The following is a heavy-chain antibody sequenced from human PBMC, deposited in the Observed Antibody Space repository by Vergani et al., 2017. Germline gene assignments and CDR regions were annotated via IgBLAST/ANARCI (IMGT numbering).Heavy chain of an antibody. CDR2: MYHSGST. J-gene: IGHJ5*02. CDR3: GRVADFYGLGSRLLDL. V-gene: IGHV4-59*01. D-gene: IGHD3-10*01. Sequence: QVRLQESGPGLVKPSETLSLTCSVSGGSMGGYYWSWFRQPPGKEREWIGYMYHSGSTNYNPPLLTRVTISGVTSKNKFSLKLKSVTAADTAVYYCGRVADFYGLGSRLLDLWGQGILVTVSS. CDR1: GGSMGGYY.